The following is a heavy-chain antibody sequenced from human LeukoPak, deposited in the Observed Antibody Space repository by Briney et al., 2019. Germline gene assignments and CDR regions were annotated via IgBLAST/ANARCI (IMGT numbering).Heavy chain of an antibody. J-gene: IGHJ3*02. CDR2: IYTTGTA. D-gene: IGHD6-6*01. CDR1: GGSIGPYY. Sequence: SETLSLTCIISGGSIGPYYWSWIRQAAGKGPEWIGRIYTTGTADYNPSLKGRVFLSVDTSKNQFSLKVTSVTAADTAVYYCARDHSSSSWMDSFEIWGPGTRVTVSS. CDR3: ARDHSSSSWMDSFEI. V-gene: IGHV4-4*07.